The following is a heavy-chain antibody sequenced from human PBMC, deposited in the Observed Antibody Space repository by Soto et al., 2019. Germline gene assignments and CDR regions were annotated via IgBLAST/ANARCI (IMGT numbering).Heavy chain of an antibody. J-gene: IGHJ6*02. CDR3: TTAGSGGSCCYSYYYYGMDV. V-gene: IGHV3-15*07. Sequence: GGSLRLSCAASGFTFSNAWMNWVRQAPGKGLEWVGRIKSKTDGGTTDYAAPVKGRFTISRDDSKNTLYLQMNSLKTEDTAVYYCTTAGSGGSCCYSYYYYGMDVWGQGTTVTVSS. D-gene: IGHD2-15*01. CDR2: IKSKTDGGTT. CDR1: GFTFSNAW.